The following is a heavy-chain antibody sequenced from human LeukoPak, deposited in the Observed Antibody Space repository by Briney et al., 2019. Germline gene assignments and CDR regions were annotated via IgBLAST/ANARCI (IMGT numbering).Heavy chain of an antibody. CDR1: GFTFSSYS. V-gene: IGHV3-21*01. Sequence: GGSLRLSCAASGFTFSSYSMNWVRQAPGKGLEWVSSITSSSSYIYYADSVEGRFTISRDNAKNSLYLQMNSLRAEDTAVYYCARDRNYYDSSGYYYADAFDIWGQGTMVTVSS. CDR2: ITSSSSYI. D-gene: IGHD3-22*01. J-gene: IGHJ3*02. CDR3: ARDRNYYDSSGYYYADAFDI.